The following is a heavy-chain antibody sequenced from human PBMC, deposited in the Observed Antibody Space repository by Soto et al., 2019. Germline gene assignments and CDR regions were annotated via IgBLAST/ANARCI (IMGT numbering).Heavy chain of an antibody. J-gene: IGHJ4*02. CDR1: GGSISSYY. CDR3: ARGDVGYYFDY. Sequence: SETLSLTCTVSGGSISSYYWSWIRQPPGKGLEWIGYIYYSGSTNYNPSLKSRVTISVDTSKNQFSLKLSSVIAADTAVYYCARGDVGYYFDYWGQGTLVTVSS. V-gene: IGHV4-59*01. CDR2: IYYSGST. D-gene: IGHD3-16*01.